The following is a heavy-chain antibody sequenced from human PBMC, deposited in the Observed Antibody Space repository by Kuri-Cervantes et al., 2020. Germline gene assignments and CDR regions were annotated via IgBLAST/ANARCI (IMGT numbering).Heavy chain of an antibody. CDR2: ISYDGTHA. V-gene: IGHV3-30*04. CDR3: ARGEGGSTTHFYNYYYHGLDV. D-gene: IGHD2/OR15-2a*01. CDR1: GFTFSSYA. Sequence: GGSLRLSCAASGFTFSSYAMHWVRQAPGKGLEWVAVISYDGTHAHYADSVKGRLTLSRDNSKNTLSLQMNSLTIEDTAVYYCARGEGGSTTHFYNYYYHGLDVWGQGTAVTVSS. J-gene: IGHJ6*02.